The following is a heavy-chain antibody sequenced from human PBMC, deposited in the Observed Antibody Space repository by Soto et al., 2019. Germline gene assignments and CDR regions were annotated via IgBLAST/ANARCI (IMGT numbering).Heavy chain of an antibody. CDR3: AREPARTSGWYGWGSWYFDL. D-gene: IGHD6-19*01. CDR2: FDPEDGET. Sequence: GASVKVSCKVSGYTLTELSMHWVRQAPGKGLEWMGGFDPEDGETIYAQKFQGRVTMTEDTSTSTVYMELSSLRSEDTAVYYCAREPARTSGWYGWGSWYFDLWGRGTLVTVSS. V-gene: IGHV1-24*01. CDR1: GYTLTELS. J-gene: IGHJ2*01.